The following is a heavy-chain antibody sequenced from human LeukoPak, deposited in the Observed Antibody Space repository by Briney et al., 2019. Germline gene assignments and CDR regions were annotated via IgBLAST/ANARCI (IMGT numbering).Heavy chain of an antibody. D-gene: IGHD6-19*01. CDR2: IYYSGST. V-gene: IGHV4-61*01. CDR1: GGSVSSGSYY. J-gene: IGHJ4*02. Sequence: PSETLSLTCTVSGGSVSSGSYYWSWIRQPPGKGLEYIGYIYYSGSTNYNPSLKSRVPISVDTSKNQFSLKLSSVTAADTAVYYCARVDWIDSSRFYFNYWGQGTLVTVSS. CDR3: ARVDWIDSSRFYFNY.